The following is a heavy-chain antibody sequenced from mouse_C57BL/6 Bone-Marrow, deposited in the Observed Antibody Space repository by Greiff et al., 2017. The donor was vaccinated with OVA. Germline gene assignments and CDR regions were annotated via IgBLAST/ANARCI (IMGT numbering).Heavy chain of an antibody. V-gene: IGHV3-8*01. Sequence: EVMLVESGPGLAKPSQTLSLTCSVTGYSITSDYWNWIRKFPGNNLEYMGYISYSGSTYYNPSLKSRISITRDTSKKQYYLQLTSVTTEDTATYYCARARPDGYYVYYYAMDYWGQGTSVTVSS. D-gene: IGHD2-3*01. CDR2: ISYSGST. J-gene: IGHJ4*01. CDR3: ARARPDGYYVYYYAMDY. CDR1: GYSITSDY.